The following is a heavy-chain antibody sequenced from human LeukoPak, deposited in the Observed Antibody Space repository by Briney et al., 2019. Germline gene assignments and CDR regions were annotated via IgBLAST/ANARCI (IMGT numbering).Heavy chain of an antibody. Sequence: SETLSLTCTVSGYSISSGYYWGWIRQPPGKGLEWIGSIYHSGSTYYNPSLKSRVTISVDTSKNQSSLKLSSVTAADTAVYYCARTVQPERRNAFDIWGQGTMVTVSS. CDR2: IYHSGST. J-gene: IGHJ3*02. CDR1: GYSISSGYY. V-gene: IGHV4-38-2*02. D-gene: IGHD1-1*01. CDR3: ARTVQPERRNAFDI.